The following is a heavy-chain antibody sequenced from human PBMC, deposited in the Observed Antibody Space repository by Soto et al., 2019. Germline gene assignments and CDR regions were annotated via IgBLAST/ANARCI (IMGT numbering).Heavy chain of an antibody. CDR3: VKSLKGYSFSLGH. V-gene: IGHV3-30*02. J-gene: IGHJ4*02. CDR2: IWYNGGKT. CDR1: GFTFSSYG. D-gene: IGHD5-18*01. Sequence: GGSLRLSCAASGFTFSSYGMHWVRQAPGRGLDWVAVIWYNGGKTYYADSLKGRFSISRDNSKNTLYLQMSSLTTEDTAVYYCVKSLKGYSFSLGHWGQGALVTVSS.